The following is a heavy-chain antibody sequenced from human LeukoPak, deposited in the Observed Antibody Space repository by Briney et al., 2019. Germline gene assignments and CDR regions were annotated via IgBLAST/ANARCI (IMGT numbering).Heavy chain of an antibody. J-gene: IGHJ5*02. CDR2: INPDGSWT. Sequence: AGGSLRLSCAAYGFTFNSYWMVWFRQAPGKGLVWVSCINPDGSWTLHADSVKGRFAISRDYARNTLYLQMNSLGVEDTAMYYCARYEQRPGVTDSDPWSQGTLVTVSS. CDR3: ARYEQRPGVTDSDP. D-gene: IGHD2-21*02. CDR1: GFTFNSYW. V-gene: IGHV3-74*01.